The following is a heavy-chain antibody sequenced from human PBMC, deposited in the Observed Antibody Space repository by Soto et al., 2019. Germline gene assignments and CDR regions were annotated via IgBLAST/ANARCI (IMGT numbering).Heavy chain of an antibody. CDR3: ARAFDCSGGSCSPSFDY. CDR1: SGSISSGGYS. J-gene: IGHJ4*02. D-gene: IGHD2-15*01. CDR2: IYHSGST. Sequence: HSETLALSCAVSSGSISSGGYSWSWIRQPPGKGLEWIGYIYHSGSTYYNPSLKSRVTISVDRSKNQFSLKLSSVTAADTAVYYCARAFDCSGGSCSPSFDYWGQGTLVTVSS. V-gene: IGHV4-30-2*01.